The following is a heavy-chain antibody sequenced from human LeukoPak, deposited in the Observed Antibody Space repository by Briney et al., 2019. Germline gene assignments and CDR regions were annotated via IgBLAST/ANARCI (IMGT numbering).Heavy chain of an antibody. J-gene: IGHJ5*02. CDR3: ARHGKSVLFDP. V-gene: IGHV4-39*01. Sequence: SETLSLTCTVSGGSISSGSYYWTWLRQPAGKGLEWIGSIYYSGSTYYNPSLKSRVTISVDTSKNQFSLKLSSVTAADTAVYYCARHGKSVLFDPWGQGTLVTVSS. CDR2: IYYSGST. CDR1: GGSISSGSYY.